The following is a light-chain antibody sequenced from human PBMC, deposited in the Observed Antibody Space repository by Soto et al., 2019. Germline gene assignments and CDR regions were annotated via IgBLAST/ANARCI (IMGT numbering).Light chain of an antibody. V-gene: IGKV3-20*01. Sequence: EIVLTQSPGTLSLSPGEGATLSCRASQSVSSSYLAWYQQKPGQAPRLLIYGASTRATGIPDRFSGSGSETDFTLTISRLEPEDFAVYYCQQYVSSLTFGGGTKVEIK. CDR3: QQYVSSLT. CDR1: QSVSSSY. CDR2: GAS. J-gene: IGKJ4*01.